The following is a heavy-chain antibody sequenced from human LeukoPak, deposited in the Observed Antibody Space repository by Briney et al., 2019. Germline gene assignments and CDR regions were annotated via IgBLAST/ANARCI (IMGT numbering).Heavy chain of an antibody. J-gene: IGHJ6*03. D-gene: IGHD6-13*01. CDR1: GFTFSSYS. Sequence: GGSLRLSCAASGFTFSSYSMNWVRQAPGKGLEWVAVISYDGSNKYYADSVKGRFTISRDNSKNTLYLQMNSLRAEDTAVYYCARSPVLYSSSWTGEDYYYYYMDVWGRGTTVTVSS. CDR3: ARSPVLYSSSWTGEDYYYYYMDV. CDR2: ISYDGSNK. V-gene: IGHV3-30*03.